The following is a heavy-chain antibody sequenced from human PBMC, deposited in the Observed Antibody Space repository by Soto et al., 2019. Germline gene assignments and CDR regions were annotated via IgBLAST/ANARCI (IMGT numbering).Heavy chain of an antibody. CDR2: ISYTGST. D-gene: IGHD5-12*01. Sequence: SETLSLTCTVSGGSISGYYGGWIRQPPGKGLEWIAYISYTGSTSYNPSLKSRVTISVDTSKNQFSLKLNSVTAADTAVDYCARARGYEAFDYWGQGSLVTVSS. J-gene: IGHJ4*02. CDR3: ARARGYEAFDY. CDR1: GGSISGYY. V-gene: IGHV4-59*01.